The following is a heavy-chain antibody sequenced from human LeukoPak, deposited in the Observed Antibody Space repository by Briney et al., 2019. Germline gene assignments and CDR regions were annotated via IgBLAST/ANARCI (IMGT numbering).Heavy chain of an antibody. V-gene: IGHV4-59*01. CDR2: IYYSGST. CDR1: GGSISSYY. Sequence: PSETLSLTCTVSGGSISSYYWSWIRQPPGKGLEWIGYIYYSGSTNYNPSLKSRVTISVDTSKNQFSLKLSPVTAADTAVYYCARSRDGYNSNAFDIWGLGTMVTVSS. CDR3: ARSRDGYNSNAFDI. D-gene: IGHD5-24*01. J-gene: IGHJ3*02.